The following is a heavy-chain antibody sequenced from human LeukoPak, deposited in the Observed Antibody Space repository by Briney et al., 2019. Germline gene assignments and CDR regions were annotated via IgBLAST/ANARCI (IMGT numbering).Heavy chain of an antibody. V-gene: IGHV1-69*05. Sequence: SVQVSCKASGGTFSSYAISWVRQAPGQGLEWMGRLIPIFGTANYAQKFQGRVSITTDESTSTAYMELSSLRSEDTALYYCARDFRGDSCGGDCFAYWGQGTLVTVSS. CDR1: GGTFSSYA. CDR2: LIPIFGTA. CDR3: ARDFRGDSCGGDCFAY. J-gene: IGHJ4*02. D-gene: IGHD2-21*01.